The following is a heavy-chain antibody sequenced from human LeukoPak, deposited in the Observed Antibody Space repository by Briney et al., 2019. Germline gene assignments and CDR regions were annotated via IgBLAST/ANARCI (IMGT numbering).Heavy chain of an antibody. CDR1: GGSISSSSYY. V-gene: IGHV4-39*07. CDR2: IYYSGST. Sequence: PSETLSLTCTVSGGSISSSSYYRGWIRQPPGKGLEWIGSIYYSGSTYYNPSLKSRVTISIDTSKNQFSLKVSSVTAADTAVYYCARANPTYPTFGGVIGTEIYGMDVWGQGTTVTVSS. D-gene: IGHD3-16*02. J-gene: IGHJ6*02. CDR3: ARANPTYPTFGGVIGTEIYGMDV.